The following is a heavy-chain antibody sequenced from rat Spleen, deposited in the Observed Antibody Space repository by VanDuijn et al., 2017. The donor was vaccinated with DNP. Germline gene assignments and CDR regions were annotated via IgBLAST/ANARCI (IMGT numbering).Heavy chain of an antibody. CDR2: ISYDGSDT. CDR1: GFIFSNYW. CDR3: ARHRTIMPYYYAMDA. V-gene: IGHV5-29*01. D-gene: IGHD1-12*01. J-gene: IGHJ4*01. Sequence: EVQLVESDGGLVQPGRSLKLSCVASGFIFSNYWMTWIRQAPKKSLEWVATISYDGSDTYYRDSVKGRFTISRDNAKNTQYLQMDSLRSEDTATYYCARHRTIMPYYYAMDAWGQGASVTVSS.